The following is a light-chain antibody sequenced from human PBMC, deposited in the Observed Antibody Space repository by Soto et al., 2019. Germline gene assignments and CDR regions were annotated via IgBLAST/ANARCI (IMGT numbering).Light chain of an antibody. CDR1: NIGSKS. CDR2: GDS. CDR3: QVWDSSSDHVL. J-gene: IGLJ3*02. V-gene: IGLV3-21*02. Sequence: SYELTHPPSVSVAPGQTARITCERNNIGSKSVHWYQQRPGQAPVLVVYGDSDRPSGNPERFSGSNSENTATLTITRVEAGDEADYYCQVWDSSSDHVLFGGGIKLTVL.